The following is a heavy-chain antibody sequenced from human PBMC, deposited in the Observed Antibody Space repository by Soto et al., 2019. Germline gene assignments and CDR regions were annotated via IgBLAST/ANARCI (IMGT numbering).Heavy chain of an antibody. CDR2: IYTSGST. V-gene: IGHV4-4*07. CDR3: AREPLAHSYFDY. J-gene: IGHJ4*02. Sequence: SETLSLTCTVSGGSISSYYWSWIRQPAGKGLEWIGRIYTSGSTNYNPSPKSRVTMSVDTSRNQFSLKLTSVTAADTAVYFCAREPLAHSYFDYWGQGILVTVSS. CDR1: GGSISSYY.